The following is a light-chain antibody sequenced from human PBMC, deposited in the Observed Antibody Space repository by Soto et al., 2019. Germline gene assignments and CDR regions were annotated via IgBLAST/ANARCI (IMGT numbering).Light chain of an antibody. Sequence: EIVLTQSPDTLSLSPGERATLSCRASQSVRSERLAWYQHKRGQAPRLVIFDASSRATGIPERFSGSGSGTDFTLTITRLEPGDFAVYFCQQYDVSPITFGLGTRLEIK. CDR1: QSVRSER. J-gene: IGKJ5*01. CDR2: DAS. CDR3: QQYDVSPIT. V-gene: IGKV3-20*01.